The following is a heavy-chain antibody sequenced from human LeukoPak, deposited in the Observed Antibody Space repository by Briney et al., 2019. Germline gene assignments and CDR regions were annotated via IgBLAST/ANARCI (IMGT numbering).Heavy chain of an antibody. CDR3: ARGRQEVSMIVVVMTAVSYYLDV. CDR2: INPSGRI. V-gene: IGHV4-34*01. J-gene: IGHJ6*03. Sequence: GTLRLSCAASGVTFSNAWMSWVRQAPGKGLEWVGEINPSGRISYNPSLKRRLTISVDASKTQFSLNLRSLTAADTAVYYCARGRQEVSMIVVVMTAVSYYLDVWGKGTTVTVS. CDR1: GVTFSNAW. D-gene: IGHD3-22*01.